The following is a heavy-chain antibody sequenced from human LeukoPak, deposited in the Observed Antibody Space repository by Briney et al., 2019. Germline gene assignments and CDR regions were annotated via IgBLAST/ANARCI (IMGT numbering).Heavy chain of an antibody. J-gene: IGHJ4*02. D-gene: IGHD3-10*01. Sequence: SETLSLTCTVSGGSISSYYWSWIRQPPGKGLEWIGYIYYSGSTNYNPSLKSRVTISVDTSKNQFPLKLSSVTAADTAVYYCARDARPVLLWFGELGGAFFDYWGQGTLVTVSS. CDR1: GGSISSYY. V-gene: IGHV4-59*12. CDR3: ARDARPVLLWFGELGGAFFDY. CDR2: IYYSGST.